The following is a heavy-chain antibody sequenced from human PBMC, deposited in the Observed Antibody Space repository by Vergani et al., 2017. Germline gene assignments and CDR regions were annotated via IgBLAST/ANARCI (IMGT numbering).Heavy chain of an antibody. Sequence: QVQLVESGGGVVQPGRSLRLSCAASGFTFSSYAMHWVRQAPGKGLEWVAVISYDGSNKYYADSVKGRFTNARDNSKNTLYLQMNSLRAEDTAVYYCAREEMATITSDYWGQGTLVTVSS. J-gene: IGHJ4*02. CDR1: GFTFSSYA. V-gene: IGHV3-30-3*01. CDR3: AREEMATITSDY. CDR2: ISYDGSNK. D-gene: IGHD5-24*01.